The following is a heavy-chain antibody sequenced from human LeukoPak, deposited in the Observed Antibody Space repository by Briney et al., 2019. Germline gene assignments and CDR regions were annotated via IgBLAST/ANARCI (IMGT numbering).Heavy chain of an antibody. Sequence: SQTLSLTCTASGGSFNSGSYCWSWIRPPAGKGLEWVGRIYTSGSNNYNPSLKSRVTISVDTSKNQFSLQSTSATAADTAVDYCAKAMRADRFFDYWGQGILVTVSS. CDR3: AKAMRADRFFDY. CDR1: GGSFNSGSYC. J-gene: IGHJ4*02. V-gene: IGHV4-61*02. D-gene: IGHD2-15*01. CDR2: IYTSGSN.